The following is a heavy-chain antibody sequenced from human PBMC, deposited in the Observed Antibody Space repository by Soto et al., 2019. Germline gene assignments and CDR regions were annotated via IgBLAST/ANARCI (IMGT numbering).Heavy chain of an antibody. J-gene: IGHJ6*03. D-gene: IGHD3-10*01. CDR2: IYYSGST. V-gene: IGHV4-59*01. Sequence: SETLSLTCTVSGGSISSYYWSWIRQPPGKGLEWIGYIYYSGSTNYNPSLKSRVTISVDTSKNQFSLKLSSVTAADTAVYYCARDFNDRTMVRGNYYYYYMDVWGKGTTVTVSS. CDR3: ARDFNDRTMVRGNYYYYYMDV. CDR1: GGSISSYY.